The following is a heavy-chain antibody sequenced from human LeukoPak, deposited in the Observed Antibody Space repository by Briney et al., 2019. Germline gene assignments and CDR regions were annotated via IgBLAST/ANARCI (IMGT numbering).Heavy chain of an antibody. CDR3: ARVDPSSSSQALDS. D-gene: IGHD6-6*01. J-gene: IGHJ4*02. CDR2: ISFDGGNK. CDR1: GFAFSSYA. V-gene: IGHV3-30-3*01. Sequence: GRSLRLSCAASGFAFSSYAMHWVRQAPGKGLEWVAVISFDGGNKYYAHSVKGRFTISRDNSKDTLYLQMNSLRAEETAVYYCARVDPSSSSQALDSWGQGTLVTVSS.